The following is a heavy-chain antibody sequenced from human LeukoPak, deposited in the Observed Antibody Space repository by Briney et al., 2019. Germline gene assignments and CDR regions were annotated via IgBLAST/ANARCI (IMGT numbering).Heavy chain of an antibody. Sequence: PSETLSLTCTVSGGSISSYYWSWIRQPPGKGLEWIGYIYYSGSTNYNPSLKSRVTISVDTSKNQFSLELSSVTAADTAVYYCARRIAAAGTSAFDIWGQGTMVTVSS. CDR3: ARRIAAAGTSAFDI. V-gene: IGHV4-59*08. J-gene: IGHJ3*02. CDR2: IYYSGST. CDR1: GGSISSYY. D-gene: IGHD6-13*01.